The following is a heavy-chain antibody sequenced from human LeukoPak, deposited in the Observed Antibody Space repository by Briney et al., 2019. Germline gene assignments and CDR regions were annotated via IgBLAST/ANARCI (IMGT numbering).Heavy chain of an antibody. J-gene: IGHJ5*02. CDR2: ISGDGSST. D-gene: IGHD2-2*02. V-gene: IGHV3-74*01. CDR1: GFSFSNSW. Sequence: GGSLRLSCAASGFSFSNSWMHWVRQAPGKGLVCVSRISGDGSSTSYADSVKGRFTVSRDNAKNTLYLQMNSLRAEDTAMYYCAKGLSINWFDPWGQGTLVTVSS. CDR3: AKGLSINWFDP.